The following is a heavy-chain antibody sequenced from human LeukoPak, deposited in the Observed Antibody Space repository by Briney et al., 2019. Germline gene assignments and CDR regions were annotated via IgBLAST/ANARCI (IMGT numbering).Heavy chain of an antibody. D-gene: IGHD1-1*01. CDR2: TYYRSTWYN. Sequence: SQTLSLTCAISGDSVSNNSAAWNWIRQSPSRGLEWLGRTYYRSTWYNDYALSVKSRMIINPDTSKNQFSLQLNSVTPEDTAVYYCARSLTGRRDFDYWGQGTLVTVSS. CDR3: ARSLTGRRDFDY. V-gene: IGHV6-1*01. CDR1: GDSVSNNSAA. J-gene: IGHJ4*02.